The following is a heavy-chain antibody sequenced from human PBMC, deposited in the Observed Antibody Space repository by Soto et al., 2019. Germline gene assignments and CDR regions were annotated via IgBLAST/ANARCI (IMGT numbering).Heavy chain of an antibody. CDR2: IIPILGIA. V-gene: IGHV1-69*02. D-gene: IGHD2-21*02. J-gene: IGHJ4*02. CDR3: ARDDGLAYCGGDCYS. Sequence: QVQLVQSGAEVKKPGSSVKVSCKASGGTFSSYTISWVRQAPGQGLEWMGRIIPILGIANYAQKFQGRVTITADKSTSTAYRELSSLISEDTAVYYCARDDGLAYCGGDCYSWGQGTLVTVSS. CDR1: GGTFSSYT.